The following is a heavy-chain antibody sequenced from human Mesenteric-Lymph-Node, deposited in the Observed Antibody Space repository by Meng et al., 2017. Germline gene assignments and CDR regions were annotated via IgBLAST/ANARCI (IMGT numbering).Heavy chain of an antibody. CDR2: MNPNSGNT. CDR1: GYTFTSYD. Sequence: QVQLVQSGSEVKKPWASVKVSCKASGYTFTSYDINGVRQATGQGLEWMGWMNPNSGNTGYAQKFQGRVTMTRNTSISTAYMELSSLRSEDTAVYYCARRSSSWYEWFDPWGQGTLVTVSS. V-gene: IGHV1-8*01. D-gene: IGHD6-13*01. CDR3: ARRSSSWYEWFDP. J-gene: IGHJ5*02.